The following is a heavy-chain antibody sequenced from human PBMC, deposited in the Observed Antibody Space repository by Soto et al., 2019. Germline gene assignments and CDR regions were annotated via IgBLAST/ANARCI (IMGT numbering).Heavy chain of an antibody. Sequence: ASVKVSCKVSGYTLTELSMHWVRQAPGKGLEWMGGFDPEDGETIYAQKFQGRVTITEDKSTDTAYMELSSLRSEDTAVYYCAGSAYSSGWYYFDYWGQGTLVTVSS. D-gene: IGHD6-19*01. V-gene: IGHV1-24*01. CDR3: AGSAYSSGWYYFDY. CDR1: GYTLTELS. CDR2: FDPEDGET. J-gene: IGHJ4*02.